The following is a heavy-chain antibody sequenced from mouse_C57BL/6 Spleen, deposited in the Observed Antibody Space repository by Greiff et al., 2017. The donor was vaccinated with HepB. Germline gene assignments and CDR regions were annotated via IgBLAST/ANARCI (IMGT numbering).Heavy chain of an antibody. CDR1: GYTFTSYW. CDR3: ARGPYYSNDSDY. V-gene: IGHV1-61*01. J-gene: IGHJ2*01. Sequence: QVQLQQPGAELVRPGSSVKLSCKASGYTFTSYWMDWVKQRPGQGLEWIGNIYPSDSETHYNQKFKDKATLTVDKSSSTAYMQRSSLTSDESAVYYCARGPYYSNDSDYWGQGTTRTVAS. CDR2: IYPSDSET. D-gene: IGHD2-5*01.